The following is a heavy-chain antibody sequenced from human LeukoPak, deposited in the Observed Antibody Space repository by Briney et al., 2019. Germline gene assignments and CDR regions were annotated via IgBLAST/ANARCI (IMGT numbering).Heavy chain of an antibody. J-gene: IGHJ3*02. CDR1: GYTLTELS. Sequence: ASVKVSCKVSGYTLTELSMHWVRQAPGKGLEWMGGFDPEDGETIYAQKFQGRVTMTEDTSTDTAYTELSSLRSEDTAVYYCATIPLGGSSGWLGALDIWGQGTMVTVSS. CDR2: FDPEDGET. V-gene: IGHV1-24*01. CDR3: ATIPLGGSSGWLGALDI. D-gene: IGHD6-19*01.